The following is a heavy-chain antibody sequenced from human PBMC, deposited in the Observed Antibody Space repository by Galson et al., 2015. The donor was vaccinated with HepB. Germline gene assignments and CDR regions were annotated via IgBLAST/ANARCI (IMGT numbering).Heavy chain of an antibody. D-gene: IGHD3-10*01. V-gene: IGHV3-21*01. CDR3: ARDPIVWFGTHGDY. CDR1: GFTFSSYT. CDR2: IRSSSSYI. Sequence: SLRLSCAASGFTFSSYTMNWVRQAPGKGLEWVSSIRSSSSYIYYADSVKGRFTISRDNAMNSLYLRMNSLRAEDTAVYYCARDPIVWFGTHGDYWGQGTLVTVSS. J-gene: IGHJ4*02.